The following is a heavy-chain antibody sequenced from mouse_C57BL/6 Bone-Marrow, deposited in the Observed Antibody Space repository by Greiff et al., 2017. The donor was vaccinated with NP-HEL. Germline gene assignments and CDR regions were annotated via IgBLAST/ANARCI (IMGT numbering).Heavy chain of an antibody. CDR2: LRLKSDNYAT. CDR1: GFTFSNYW. V-gene: IGHV6-3*01. J-gene: IGHJ4*01. D-gene: IGHD1-1*01. CDR3: TGPTVEDYYAMDY. Sequence: EVKLVESGGGLVQPGGSMKLSCVASGFTFSNYWMNWVRQSPEKGLEWVAQLRLKSDNYATHYAESVKGRFTISRDDSKSSVYLQMNNLRAEDTGIYYCTGPTVEDYYAMDYWGQGTSVTVSS.